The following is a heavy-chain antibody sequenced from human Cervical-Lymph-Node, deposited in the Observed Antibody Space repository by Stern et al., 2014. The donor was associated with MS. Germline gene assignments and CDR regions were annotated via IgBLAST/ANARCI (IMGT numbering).Heavy chain of an antibody. CDR2: TRNKANSYTT. J-gene: IGHJ4*02. CDR1: GFTFSDHY. V-gene: IGHV3-72*01. CDR3: ARGGLLYFDY. D-gene: IGHD2-21*02. Sequence: EMQLVESGGGLVQPGGSLRLSCAASGFTFSDHYMDWVRQAPGQGLEWVGRTRNKANSYTTEYAASVKGRFTISRDDSKNSLYLQMNSLKTEDTAVYYCARGGLLYFDYWGQGTLVTVSS.